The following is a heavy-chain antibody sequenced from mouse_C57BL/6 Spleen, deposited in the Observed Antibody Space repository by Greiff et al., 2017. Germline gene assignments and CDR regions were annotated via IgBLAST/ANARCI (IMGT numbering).Heavy chain of an antibody. V-gene: IGHV2-9-1*01. CDR3: ARNEYGNSLPMDY. Sequence: VKLVESGPGLVAPSQSLSITCTVSGFSLTSYAISWVRQPPGKGLEWLGVIWTGGGTNNNSALKSRLSISKDNSKSQVFLKMNSLQTDDTARYYCARNEYGNSLPMDYWGQGTSVTVSS. CDR2: IWTGGGT. J-gene: IGHJ4*01. CDR1: GFSLTSYA. D-gene: IGHD2-10*02.